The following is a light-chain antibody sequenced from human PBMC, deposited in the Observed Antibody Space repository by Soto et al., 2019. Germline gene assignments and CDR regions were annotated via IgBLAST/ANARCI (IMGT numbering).Light chain of an antibody. CDR2: GAS. V-gene: IGKV3-20*01. J-gene: IGKJ5*01. CDR3: QQYGSSRVT. Sequence: EIVLTQSPGTLALSPCERATLSSSASQSVSSSYLAWYQQKPGQAPRLLIYGASSRATGIPDRFSGSGSGTDFTLTISRLEPEDFAVYYCQQYGSSRVTFGQGTRLEIK. CDR1: QSVSSSY.